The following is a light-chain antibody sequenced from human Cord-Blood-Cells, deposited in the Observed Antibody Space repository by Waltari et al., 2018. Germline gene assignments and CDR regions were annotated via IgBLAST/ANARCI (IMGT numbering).Light chain of an antibody. CDR2: EGS. V-gene: IGLV2-23*01. J-gene: IGLJ3*02. Sequence: QSALTQPASVSASPGQSITISCTGTRSDVGSYNLVSWYQQHPGKAPKLMIYEGSKRPSGVSNRFSGSESGNTASLTISGLQAEDEADYYCCSHAGSSTWVFGGGTKLTVL. CDR1: RSDVGSYNL. CDR3: CSHAGSSTWV.